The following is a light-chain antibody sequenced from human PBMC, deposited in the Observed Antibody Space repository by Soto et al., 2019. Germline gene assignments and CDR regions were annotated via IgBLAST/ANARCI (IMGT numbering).Light chain of an antibody. CDR3: QQYNNWLT. V-gene: IGKV3-15*01. CDR1: QSVSSN. CDR2: GAS. Sequence: EIVMTQSPATLSVSPGERATLSCRASQSVSSNLAWYQQKLGQAPRLLIYGASTRATGIPARFSGSGSGTEFTLTISSLQSEDFAVYYCQQYNNWLTFCGGTKVDIK. J-gene: IGKJ4*01.